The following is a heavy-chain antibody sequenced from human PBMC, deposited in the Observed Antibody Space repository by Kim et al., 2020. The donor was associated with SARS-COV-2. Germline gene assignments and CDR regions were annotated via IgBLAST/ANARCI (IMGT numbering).Heavy chain of an antibody. CDR1: GFTFRTNT. J-gene: IGHJ4*02. V-gene: IGHV3-64D*06. Sequence: GGSLRLSCLASGFTFRTNTMHWVRQAPGQGLEIVSYIHGGGNTIYYADSVKGRFTVSRDNSKNMLYLQLGNLRPEDTAIYYCVKAQGYYDYWGQGTPVTVSS. CDR2: IHGGGNTI. CDR3: VKAQGYYDY.